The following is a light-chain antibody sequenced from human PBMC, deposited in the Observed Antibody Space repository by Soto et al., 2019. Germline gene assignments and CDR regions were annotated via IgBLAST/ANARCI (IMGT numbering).Light chain of an antibody. CDR2: EVS. V-gene: IGLV2-23*02. CDR1: SSDVGSYNL. CDR3: CSYAGSSTLCV. J-gene: IGLJ1*01. Sequence: QSALTQPASVSGSPGQSITISYTGTSSDVGSYNLVSWYQQHPGKAPKLMIYEVSKRPSGVSNRFSGSKSGNTASLTISGLQAEDEADYYCCSYAGSSTLCVFGTGTKVTVL.